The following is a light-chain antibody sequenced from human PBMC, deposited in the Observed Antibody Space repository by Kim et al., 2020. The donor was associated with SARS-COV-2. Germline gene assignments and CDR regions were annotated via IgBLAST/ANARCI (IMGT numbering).Light chain of an antibody. CDR2: AAS. CDR1: QGIANY. J-gene: IGKJ1*01. CDR3: QNYNSAPRT. Sequence: AFVGDRVTITCRASQGIANYLAWYQQKLGKVPKLLIYAASTLQSGVPSRFSGSGSGTDFTLTISSLQPEDVATYYCQNYNSAPRTFGQGTKVDIK. V-gene: IGKV1-27*01.